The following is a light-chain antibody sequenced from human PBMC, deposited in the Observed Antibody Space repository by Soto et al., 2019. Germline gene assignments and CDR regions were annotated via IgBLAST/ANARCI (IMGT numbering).Light chain of an antibody. V-gene: IGKV3-15*01. CDR3: LQYHNLWA. J-gene: IGKJ1*01. CDR1: QNICYN. Sequence: IVMTQSPATLSVSPGESATLSCMAGQNICYNVAWYQHRPCQAPRLLIYRASTRASGVPARFSGSGSGTEFTLTISSLQSEDFAVYSCLQYHNLWAFGQGTKVEI. CDR2: RAS.